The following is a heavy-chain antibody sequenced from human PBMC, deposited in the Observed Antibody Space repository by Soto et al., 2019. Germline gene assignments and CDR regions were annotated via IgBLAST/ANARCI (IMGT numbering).Heavy chain of an antibody. V-gene: IGHV3-23*01. CDR1: GFTFNNYA. J-gene: IGHJ4*02. D-gene: IGHD3-10*01. CDR2: ISGGGDTT. CDR3: AKGRGSSGSIIPRVDL. Sequence: EVQLLESGGGLAQPGGSLRLSCAASGFTFNNYAMTWVRQAPGKGLEWVSAISGGGDTTSYADSVKGRFTVSRDGSKNTLYLQMSSLRAEDTALYYCAKGRGSSGSIIPRVDLWGQGTLVTFSS.